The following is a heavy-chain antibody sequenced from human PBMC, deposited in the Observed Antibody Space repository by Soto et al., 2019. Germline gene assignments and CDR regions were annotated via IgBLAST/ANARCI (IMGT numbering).Heavy chain of an antibody. V-gene: IGHV3-21*06. D-gene: IGHD1-26*01. Sequence: PGGSLRLSCAASGFTFTPYNMHWVRQAPGKGLEWVSSISSSSSYKYYADSVKGRFAISRDNAKNSLYLQMNSLRDEDTAVYYCAREWDPLNWFDPWGQGTLVTVSS. CDR2: ISSSSSYK. CDR1: GFTFTPYN. CDR3: AREWDPLNWFDP. J-gene: IGHJ5*02.